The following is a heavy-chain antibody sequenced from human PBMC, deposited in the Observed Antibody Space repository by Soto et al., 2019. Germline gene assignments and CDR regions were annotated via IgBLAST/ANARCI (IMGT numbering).Heavy chain of an antibody. Sequence: QVQLVQSGAEVKKPGASVKVSCKASGYTFTGYYMHWVRQAPGQGREWMGWINPNSGGTNYEQKFQGRVTMTRETSISAAYMELSRLRSDDTAVYYCARGGSSWYAGVDYWGQGTLVTVSS. V-gene: IGHV1-2*02. CDR2: INPNSGGT. CDR3: ARGGSSWYAGVDY. J-gene: IGHJ4*02. D-gene: IGHD6-13*01. CDR1: GYTFTGYY.